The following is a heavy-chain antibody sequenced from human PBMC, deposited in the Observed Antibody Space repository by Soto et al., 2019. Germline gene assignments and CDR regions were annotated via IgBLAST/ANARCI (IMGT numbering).Heavy chain of an antibody. J-gene: IGHJ6*02. CDR1: GGTFSSYA. D-gene: IGHD3-3*01. Sequence: QVQLVQSGAEVKKPGSSVKVSCKASGGTFSSYAISWVRQAPGQGLEWMGGIIPIFGTANYAQKFQGRVTITADESTSTAYMDLSSLRSEDTAVYYCAKAGSGYYTRGYYYYGMDVWGQGTTVTVSS. CDR3: AKAGSGYYTRGYYYYGMDV. CDR2: IIPIFGTA. V-gene: IGHV1-69*01.